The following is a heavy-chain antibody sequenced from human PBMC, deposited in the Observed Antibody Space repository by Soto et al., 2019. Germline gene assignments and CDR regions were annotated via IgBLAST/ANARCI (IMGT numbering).Heavy chain of an antibody. CDR3: ARGRNSVDY. Sequence: GASVKVSCKTSGYTFTGYYMHWVRQAPGQGLEWMGRINPNSGGTNYAQKFQGWVTMNRDTSITTVYMEVRRLKSDDTAVYYCARGRNSVDYWGQGTLVTVSS. CDR1: GYTFTGYY. J-gene: IGHJ4*02. D-gene: IGHD4-4*01. V-gene: IGHV1-2*04. CDR2: INPNSGGT.